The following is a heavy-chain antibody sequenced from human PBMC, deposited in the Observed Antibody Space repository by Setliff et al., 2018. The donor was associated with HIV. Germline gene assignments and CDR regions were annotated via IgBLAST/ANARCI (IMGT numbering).Heavy chain of an antibody. CDR2: IRYDGSNK. CDR3: AKDEGQYYDSTGVEYFDY. CDR1: GFTFSSYG. V-gene: IGHV3-30*02. D-gene: IGHD3-22*01. Sequence: LRLSCAASGFTFSSYGMHWVRQAPGKGLEWVAFIRYDGSNKYYADSVKGRFTISRDNSKNTLYLQMNSLRAEDTAVYYCAKDEGQYYDSTGVEYFDYWGQGTLVTVSS. J-gene: IGHJ4*02.